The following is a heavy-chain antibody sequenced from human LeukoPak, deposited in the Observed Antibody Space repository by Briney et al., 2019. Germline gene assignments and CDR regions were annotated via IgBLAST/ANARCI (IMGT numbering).Heavy chain of an antibody. CDR1: GGSVSSGGYY. D-gene: IGHD2-15*01. CDR3: ARDQPYCTSTGCYSTFDY. J-gene: IGHJ4*02. Sequence: KPSETLSLTCTVSGGSVSSGGYYWSWVRQHPGKGLEWIGYIYYTGGTYYNPSLKSRITISVDTSKNQFSLKLTSVTAADTAVYYCARDQPYCTSTGCYSTFDYWGQGTLVTVSS. V-gene: IGHV4-31*03. CDR2: IYYTGGT.